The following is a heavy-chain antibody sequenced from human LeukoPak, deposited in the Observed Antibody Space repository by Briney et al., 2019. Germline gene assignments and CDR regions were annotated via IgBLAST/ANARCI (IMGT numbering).Heavy chain of an antibody. CDR2: INIGNGNT. Sequence: RASVKVSCKASGYTFINHAIHWVRQAPGQRLEWMGWINIGNGNTKYSQNFQGRITITRDTSVTTAYMDLSSLRSEDTAMYYCARRLGRSFDYWGQGTLVTVSS. V-gene: IGHV1-3*04. CDR3: ARRLGRSFDY. J-gene: IGHJ4*02. D-gene: IGHD2-21*01. CDR1: GYTFINHA.